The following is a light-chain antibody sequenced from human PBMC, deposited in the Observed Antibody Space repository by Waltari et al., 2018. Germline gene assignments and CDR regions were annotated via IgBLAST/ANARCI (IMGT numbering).Light chain of an antibody. Sequence: QSALTQPASVSGSPGQSITISCTGRKSDVGHYNLVSWYQQHTGKATKLLLYEVNQRPSGVSYPFSGSNSFITSSLTVSGRQAYDAADFYCCSYAVSTTCLFGGATRLTVL. CDR2: EVN. J-gene: IGLJ2*01. CDR3: CSYAVSTTCL. V-gene: IGLV2-23*02. CDR1: KSDVGHYNL.